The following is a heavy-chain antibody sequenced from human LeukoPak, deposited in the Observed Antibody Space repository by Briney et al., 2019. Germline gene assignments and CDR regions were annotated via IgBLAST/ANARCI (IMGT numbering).Heavy chain of an antibody. V-gene: IGHV3-48*04. CDR2: IDARSGIT. CDR1: GFTFRIFG. J-gene: IGHJ4*02. D-gene: IGHD3-3*01. CDR3: ARESPFWSGYYWGY. Sequence: GGSLRLSCAASGFTFRIFGLNWVRQAPGKGPEWVSYIDARSGITYYADSVQGRFTISRDDARESVFLQMDGLRVDDTAVYYCARESPFWSGYYWGYWGQGTLVTVSS.